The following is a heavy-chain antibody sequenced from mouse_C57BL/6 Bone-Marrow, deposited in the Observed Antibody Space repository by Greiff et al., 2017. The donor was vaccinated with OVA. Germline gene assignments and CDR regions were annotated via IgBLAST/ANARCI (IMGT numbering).Heavy chain of an antibody. Sequence: VQLKQSGPGLVKPSQSLSLTCSVTGYSITSGYYWNWIRQLPGNKLEWRGDISYDGSNNYNPSLKNRISITRDTSKSQFFLKLNSVTTEDTATYYCAGYLYYGSTLDYWGQGTTLTVSS. CDR1: GYSITSGYY. V-gene: IGHV3-6*01. CDR2: ISYDGSN. CDR3: AGYLYYGSTLDY. D-gene: IGHD1-1*01. J-gene: IGHJ2*01.